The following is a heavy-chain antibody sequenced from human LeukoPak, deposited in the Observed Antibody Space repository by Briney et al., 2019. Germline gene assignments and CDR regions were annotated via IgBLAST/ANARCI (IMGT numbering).Heavy chain of an antibody. Sequence: GGSLRLSCAASGFTFSSYGMHWVRQAPGEGLEWVAYIRHDESKTFYADSVKGRFTISRDNSKRSLYLQMSSLRAEDTALYYCARPVIPNAYQGTYYMDVWGKGTTVTVSS. V-gene: IGHV3-30*02. CDR1: GFTFSSYG. CDR2: IRHDESKT. CDR3: ARPVIPNAYQGTYYMDV. D-gene: IGHD3-16*01. J-gene: IGHJ6*03.